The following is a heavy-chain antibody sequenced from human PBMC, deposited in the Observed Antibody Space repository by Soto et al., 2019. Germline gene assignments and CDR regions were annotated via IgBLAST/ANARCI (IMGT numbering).Heavy chain of an antibody. V-gene: IGHV2-26*01. D-gene: IGHD4-4*01. CDR3: ARIPDYSKAQYYYYYMDV. CDR1: GFSLSNARMG. Sequence: GSGPTLVNPTETLTLTCTVSGFSLSNARMGVSWIRQPPGKALEWLAHIFSNDEKSYSTSLKSRLTISKDTSKSQVVLTMTNMDPVDTATYYCARIPDYSKAQYYYYYMDVWGKGTTVTVSS. J-gene: IGHJ6*03. CDR2: IFSNDEK.